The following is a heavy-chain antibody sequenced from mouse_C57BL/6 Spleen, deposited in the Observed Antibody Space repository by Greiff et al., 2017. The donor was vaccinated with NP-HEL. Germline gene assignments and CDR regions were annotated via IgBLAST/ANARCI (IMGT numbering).Heavy chain of an antibody. D-gene: IGHD2-5*01. CDR3: TREGFYSNYAMDY. V-gene: IGHV5-9-1*02. Sequence: EVKVVESGEGLVKPGGSLKLSCAASGFTFSSYAMSWVRQTPEKRLEWVAYISSGGDYIYYADTVKGRFTISRDNARNTLYLQMSSLKSEDTAMYYCTREGFYSNYAMDYWGQGTSVTVSS. J-gene: IGHJ4*01. CDR1: GFTFSSYA. CDR2: ISSGGDYI.